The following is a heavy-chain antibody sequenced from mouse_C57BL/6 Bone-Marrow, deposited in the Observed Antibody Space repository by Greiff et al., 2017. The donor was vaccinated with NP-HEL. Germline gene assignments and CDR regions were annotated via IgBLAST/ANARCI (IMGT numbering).Heavy chain of an antibody. CDR1: GFTFSDAW. V-gene: IGHV6-6*01. J-gene: IGHJ4*01. Sequence: DVHLVESGGGLVQPGGSMKLSCAASGFTFSDAWMDWVRQSPEKGLEWVAEIRNKANNHATYYAESVKGRFTISRDDSKSSVYLQMNSLRAEDTGIYYCTSGDFEGGYAMDYWGQGTSVTVSS. CDR2: IRNKANNHAT. CDR3: TSGDFEGGYAMDY.